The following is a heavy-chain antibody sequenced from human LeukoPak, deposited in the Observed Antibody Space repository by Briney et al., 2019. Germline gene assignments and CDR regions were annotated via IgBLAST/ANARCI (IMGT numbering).Heavy chain of an antibody. CDR1: GYSFTNYW. V-gene: IGHV5-51*01. CDR2: IYPADSDT. Sequence: GESLKISCKGSGYSFTNYWIGWVRQMPGKGLEWMGIIYPADSDTRYSPSFQGQVTFSADKSISTAYLQWSSLKASDTAMYYCARPAGYCSGGSCYSHEFDYWGQGTLVTVSS. CDR3: ARPAGYCSGGSCYSHEFDY. J-gene: IGHJ4*02. D-gene: IGHD2-15*01.